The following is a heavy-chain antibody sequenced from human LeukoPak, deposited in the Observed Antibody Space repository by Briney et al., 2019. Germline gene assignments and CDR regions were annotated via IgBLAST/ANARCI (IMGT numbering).Heavy chain of an antibody. CDR1: GFTFDDYA. CDR3: AKDIEAAAGTSGAFDI. D-gene: IGHD6-13*01. CDR2: ISWNSGSI. J-gene: IGHJ3*02. V-gene: IGHV3-9*01. Sequence: GRSLRLSCAASGFTFDDYAMHWVRQAPGKGLEWVSGISWNSGSIGYADSVKGRFTISRDNAKNSLYLQMNSLRAEDTALYYCAKDIEAAAGTSGAFDIWGQGTMVTVSS.